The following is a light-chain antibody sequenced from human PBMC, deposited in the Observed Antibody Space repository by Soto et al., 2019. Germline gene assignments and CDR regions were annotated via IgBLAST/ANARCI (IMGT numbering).Light chain of an antibody. CDR3: QQWNSHSWT. Sequence: DIPMTQSPSTLSASVGDTVTITCRASQSFSNWLEWYQQKPGKAPKFLIYKASTLDSGVPSRFSGSGSGTEFPLTISRLQPDDFATYYLQQWNSHSWTFGQGTKVEIK. J-gene: IGKJ1*01. CDR1: QSFSNW. V-gene: IGKV1-5*03. CDR2: KAS.